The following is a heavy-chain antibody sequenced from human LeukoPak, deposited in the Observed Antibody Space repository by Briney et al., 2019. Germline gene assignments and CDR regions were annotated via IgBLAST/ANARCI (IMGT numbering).Heavy chain of an antibody. Sequence: SETLSLTCTVSGGSISSYYWSWIRQPPGKGLEWIGYIYYSGSTNYNPSLKSRVTISVDTSKNQFSLKLSSVTAADTAVYYCARDVLGVRGYWGQGTLVTVSS. V-gene: IGHV4-59*12. J-gene: IGHJ4*02. CDR3: ARDVLGVRGY. D-gene: IGHD3-16*01. CDR1: GGSISSYY. CDR2: IYYSGST.